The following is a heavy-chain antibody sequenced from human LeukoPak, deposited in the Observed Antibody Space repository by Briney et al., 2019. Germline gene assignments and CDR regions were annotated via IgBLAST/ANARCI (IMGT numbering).Heavy chain of an antibody. V-gene: IGHV3-53*01. Sequence: GGSLRLSCAASGFTFRTNYLSWVRQAPGKGLVWVSALHSGGHTFYADSVRGRFIISRDISKNTLHLQMNDLGAEDTALYYCVRGLSGVSSWYFDLWGRGTLVSVSS. CDR2: LHSGGHT. CDR1: GFTFRTNY. CDR3: VRGLSGVSSWYFDL. D-gene: IGHD7-27*01. J-gene: IGHJ2*01.